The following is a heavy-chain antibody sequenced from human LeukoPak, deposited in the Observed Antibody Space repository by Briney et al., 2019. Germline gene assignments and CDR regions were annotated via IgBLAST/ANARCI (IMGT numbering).Heavy chain of an antibody. Sequence: ASVKVSCKASGYTFTSYGISWVRQAPGQGLEWMGWISAYNGNTNYAQKLQGRVTMTTDTSTSTAYMELRSLRSDDTAVYYCARAGNTMVRGAYVKYYYCYMDVWGKGTTVTVSS. V-gene: IGHV1-18*01. D-gene: IGHD3-10*01. CDR3: ARAGNTMVRGAYVKYYYCYMDV. J-gene: IGHJ6*03. CDR1: GYTFTSYG. CDR2: ISAYNGNT.